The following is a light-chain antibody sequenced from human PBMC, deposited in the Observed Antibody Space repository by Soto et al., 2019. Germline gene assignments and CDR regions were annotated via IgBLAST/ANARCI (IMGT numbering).Light chain of an antibody. V-gene: IGLV1-47*01. J-gene: IGLJ2*01. CDR2: RNN. CDR1: SSNIGSNY. CDR3: AAWDDRLSGLV. Sequence: QSVLTQPPSASGTPGQRVTISCSGSSSNIGSNYVYWYHQLPGTAPKLVIYRNNQRPSGVPDRISGSKSGTSASLAISGLRSEDEADYHCAAWDDRLSGLVFGRGTKLTVL.